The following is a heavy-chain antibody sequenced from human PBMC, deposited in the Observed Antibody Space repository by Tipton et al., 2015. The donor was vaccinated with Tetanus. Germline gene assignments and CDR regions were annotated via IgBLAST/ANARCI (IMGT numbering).Heavy chain of an antibody. CDR3: ARDQARGARGWNYFDY. CDR1: GGSINSDGYY. J-gene: IGHJ4*02. D-gene: IGHD1-26*01. Sequence: GLVKPSQTLSLTCTVSGGSINSDGYYWSWIRQHPGKGLEWIGDIYFSGSTYYNPSLNSRVTISVDTSKNHFSLKLNSVTAADTAVYYCARDQARGARGWNYFDYWGQGTLVTVSS. V-gene: IGHV4-31*03. CDR2: IYFSGST.